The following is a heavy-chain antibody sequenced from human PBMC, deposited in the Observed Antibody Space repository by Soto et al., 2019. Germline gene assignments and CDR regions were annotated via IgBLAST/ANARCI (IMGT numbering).Heavy chain of an antibody. CDR3: ARGLRFGELLSNFDY. CDR1: GGPISSGGYY. D-gene: IGHD3-10*01. V-gene: IGHV4-31*03. CDR2: IYYSGST. Sequence: QVQLQESGPGLVKPSQTLSLTCTVSGGPISSGGYYWSWIRQHPGKALEWIGYIYYSGSTYYNPSLKSRVTISVDTSKKQFSLKLSSVTAAATAVYYCARGLRFGELLSNFDYWGQGTLVTVSS. J-gene: IGHJ4*02.